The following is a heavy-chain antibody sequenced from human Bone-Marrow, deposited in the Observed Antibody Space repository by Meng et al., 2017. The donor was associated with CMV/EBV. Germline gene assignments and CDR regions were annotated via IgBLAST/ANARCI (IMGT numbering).Heavy chain of an antibody. D-gene: IGHD1-26*01. J-gene: IGHJ5*02. CDR1: GYTFTGYY. Sequence: ASVKVSCKASGYTFTGYYMHWVRQAPGQGLEWMGWINPNSGGTNYAQKLQGRVTMTRNTSISTAEMGLSRLRSDDTAVYYCARWANHPSVPYSGSLQGGHWLDPWGQGTLVTVSS. V-gene: IGHV1-2*02. CDR2: INPNSGGT. CDR3: ARWANHPSVPYSGSLQGGHWLDP.